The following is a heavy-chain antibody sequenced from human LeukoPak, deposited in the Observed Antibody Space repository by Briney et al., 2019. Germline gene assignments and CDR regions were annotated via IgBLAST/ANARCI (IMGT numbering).Heavy chain of an antibody. CDR3: ATQSGSLGDYFDY. J-gene: IGHJ4*02. D-gene: IGHD3-22*01. CDR2: IYHSGNT. CDR1: GYSINSGNY. Sequence: PSEILSLTCTVSGYSINSGNYWGWIRQPPGKGLEWIGSIYHSGNTYYDPSLKSRVTMSVHTSKNQFSLNLSSVTAADTAVYYCATQSGSLGDYFDYWGQGTLVTVSS. V-gene: IGHV4-38-2*02.